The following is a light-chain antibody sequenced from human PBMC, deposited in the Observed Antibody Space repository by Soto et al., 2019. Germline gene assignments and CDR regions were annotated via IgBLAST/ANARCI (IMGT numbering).Light chain of an antibody. V-gene: IGLV2-23*02. Sequence: QSALTQPASVSGSLGQSITISCTGTSRDVGSYDLVSWYQQHPGKVPKFLIYEVKKRPSVVSDRFSGSKSGNTATLTISGLLAEDEADYYCCSYGGRTTFYVFGSGTKLTVL. CDR2: EVK. J-gene: IGLJ1*01. CDR3: CSYGGRTTFYV. CDR1: SRDVGSYDL.